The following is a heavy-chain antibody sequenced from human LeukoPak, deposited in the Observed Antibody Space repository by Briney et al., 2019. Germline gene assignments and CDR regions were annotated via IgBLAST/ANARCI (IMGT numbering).Heavy chain of an antibody. Sequence: SVKVSCKASGGTFSSYAISWVRQAPGQGLEWMGGIIPIFGTAHYAHNFQGRVTITADESTSTAYMELSSLTSDDTAVYYCARDTGFPFFDYWGQGSLVTVSS. CDR2: IIPIFGTA. J-gene: IGHJ4*02. CDR3: ARDTGFPFFDY. V-gene: IGHV1-69*13. CDR1: GGTFSSYA.